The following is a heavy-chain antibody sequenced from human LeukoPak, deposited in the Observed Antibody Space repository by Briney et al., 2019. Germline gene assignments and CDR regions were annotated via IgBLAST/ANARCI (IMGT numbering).Heavy chain of an antibody. CDR3: ARVVYTASGSYMDG. J-gene: IGHJ6*03. Sequence: SETLSLTCTVSGGSISGYYWSWIRQPPGKGLEWIGYIYYSGGTNCNPSLKSRVTISVDTSKNQFSLNLSSVTAADTAVYYCARVVYTASGSYMDGWGKGTSVTVSS. V-gene: IGHV4-59*01. CDR2: IYYSGGT. CDR1: GGSISGYY. D-gene: IGHD3-10*01.